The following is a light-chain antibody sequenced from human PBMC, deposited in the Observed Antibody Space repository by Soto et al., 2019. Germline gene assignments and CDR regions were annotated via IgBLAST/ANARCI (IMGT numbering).Light chain of an antibody. CDR3: QQYDNYPLT. Sequence: DIQMTQSPSTLSASVGDRVTITCRASKNINTWVAWYQQKPGKAPKFLIYDASNLESGVPSRFSGSASGTEFTLTISSLQPDDFATYYCQQYDNYPLTFGGGTKVDIK. CDR1: KNINTW. J-gene: IGKJ4*01. V-gene: IGKV1-5*01. CDR2: DAS.